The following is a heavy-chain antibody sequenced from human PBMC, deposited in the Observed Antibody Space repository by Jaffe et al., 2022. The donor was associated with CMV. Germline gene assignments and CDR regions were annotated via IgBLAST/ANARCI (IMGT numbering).Heavy chain of an antibody. V-gene: IGHV3-73*02. D-gene: IGHD4-4*01. Sequence: EVQLVESGGGLVQPGGSLKLSCAASGFTFSGSAMHWVRQASGKGLEWVGRVRSKANSYATTYPASVKGRFTISRDDSKNTAYLQMNGLKTADTAVYYCTISDDGGNSIFDYWGQGILVTVSS. J-gene: IGHJ4*02. CDR1: GFTFSGSA. CDR3: TISDDGGNSIFDY. CDR2: VRSKANSYAT.